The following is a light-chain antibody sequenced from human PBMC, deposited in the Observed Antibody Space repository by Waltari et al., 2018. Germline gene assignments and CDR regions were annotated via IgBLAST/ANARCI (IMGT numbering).Light chain of an antibody. V-gene: IGLV3-19*01. J-gene: IGLJ2*01. CDR2: GPD. CDR1: SLRRYY. CDR3: HSRETFSTRL. Sequence: SSDLTQDPSLSVALGQTVRITCQGDSLRRYYASWYQQRPGQAPILVLYGPDNRPSGIPDRFSVSTSGNTASLTITGAQAEDEADYYCHSRETFSTRLFGGGTRLTVL.